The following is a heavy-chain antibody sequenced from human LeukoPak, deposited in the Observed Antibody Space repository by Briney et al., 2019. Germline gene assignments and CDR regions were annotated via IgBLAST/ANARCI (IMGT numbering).Heavy chain of an antibody. Sequence: GGSLRLSCVASGFSLSNYSLNWVRPAPGKGLEWVSYISASGMTYYADSVKGRFTVSRDSAKDSLSLQMTSLRVEDTAIYYCARDSRPKMFMFDAFDIWGLGTMVTVSA. J-gene: IGHJ3*02. CDR3: ARDSRPKMFMFDAFDI. CDR2: ISASGMT. V-gene: IGHV3-69-1*02. D-gene: IGHD3-10*02. CDR1: GFSLSNYS.